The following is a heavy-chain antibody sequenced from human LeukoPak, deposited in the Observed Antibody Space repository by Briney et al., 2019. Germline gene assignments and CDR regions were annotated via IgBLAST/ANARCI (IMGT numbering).Heavy chain of an antibody. D-gene: IGHD1-26*01. V-gene: IGHV6-1*01. J-gene: IGHJ4*02. Sequence: SQTLSLTCAISGDSLSSNSAAWNWLRQSPSRGLEWLGRTYYRSKLYKDYAVSVKSRITINPDTSKNQFSLQLNSVTPEDTAVYYCARGRWELLSFDYWGQGTLVTVSS. CDR1: GDSLSSNSAA. CDR3: ARGRWELLSFDY. CDR2: TYYRSKLYK.